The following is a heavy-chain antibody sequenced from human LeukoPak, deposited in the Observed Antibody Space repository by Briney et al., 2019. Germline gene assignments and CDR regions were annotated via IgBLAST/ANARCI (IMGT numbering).Heavy chain of an antibody. CDR2: INPSGGST. Sequence: ASVKVSCKASGGTFSSYAISWVRQAPGQGLEWMGIINPSGGSTSYAQKFQGRVTMTRDTSTSTVYMELSSLRSEDTAVYYCARDGRRIVVVNYYYYYMDVWGKGTTVTISS. D-gene: IGHD3-22*01. V-gene: IGHV1-46*01. CDR3: ARDGRRIVVVNYYYYYMDV. J-gene: IGHJ6*03. CDR1: GGTFSSYA.